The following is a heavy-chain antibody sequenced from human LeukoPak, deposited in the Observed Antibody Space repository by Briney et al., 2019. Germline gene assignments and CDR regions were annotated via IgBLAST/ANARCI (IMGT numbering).Heavy chain of an antibody. CDR3: ARRGSMTGPPPL. Sequence: SETLSLTCTVSGYSTSSGYYWGWIRQPPGKGLEWIGRIYHSGSTYYNPSLKSRVTISLDTSKNQFSLRLSSVTAADTAVYYWARRGSMTGPPPLWGQGTLVTVSS. D-gene: IGHD6-6*01. CDR1: GYSTSSGYY. J-gene: IGHJ4*02. CDR2: IYHSGST. V-gene: IGHV4-38-2*02.